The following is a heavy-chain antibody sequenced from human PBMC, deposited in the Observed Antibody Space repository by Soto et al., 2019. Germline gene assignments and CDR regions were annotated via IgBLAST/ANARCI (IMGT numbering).Heavy chain of an antibody. CDR2: ISAYNGNT. D-gene: IGHD4-17*01. Sequence: ASVKVSCKPSGYTFTNYAISWVRQAPGQGLEWMGWISAYNGNTNYAPRLQDRLTMTTDTSTTTAYMELTSLRSDDTAMYYCASGIDYGDACFDYWGPGTLVTSPQ. CDR3: ASGIDYGDACFDY. CDR1: GYTFTNYA. J-gene: IGHJ4*02. V-gene: IGHV1-18*01.